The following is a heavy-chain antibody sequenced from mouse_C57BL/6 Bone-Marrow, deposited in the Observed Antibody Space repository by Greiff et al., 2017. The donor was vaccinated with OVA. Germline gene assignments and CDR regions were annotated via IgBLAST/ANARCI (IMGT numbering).Heavy chain of an antibody. CDR3: ARDDYYYKSYAMDY. J-gene: IGHJ4*01. V-gene: IGHV1-50*01. Sequence: VQLQQPGAELVKPGASVKLSCKASGYTFTSYWMQWVKQRPGQGLEWIGEIDPSDSDTNYNQKFKGKATLTVETSSSTAHMPLSRLTSEDSAVEVCARDDYYYKSYAMDYWGQGTSVTVSA. CDR2: IDPSDSDT. D-gene: IGHD2-3*01. CDR1: GYTFTSYW.